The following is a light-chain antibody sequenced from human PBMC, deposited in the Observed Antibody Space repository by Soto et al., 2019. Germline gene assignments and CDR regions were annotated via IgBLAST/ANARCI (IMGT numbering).Light chain of an antibody. Sequence: IAVSRYLLCASIGXXVTLPCRASQSISSWLAWYQRKPGKAPKVLIYNASILESGVPSRFSRSRSGTEFTLTISNLQPDDFAPYYCHQYNTCRCTFGQLTKVEI. CDR3: HQYNTCRCT. CDR2: NAS. V-gene: IGKV1-5*03. CDR1: QSISSW. J-gene: IGKJ4*01.